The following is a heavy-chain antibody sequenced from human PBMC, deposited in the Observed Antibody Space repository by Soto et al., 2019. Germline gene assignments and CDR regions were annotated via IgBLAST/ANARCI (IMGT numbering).Heavy chain of an antibody. J-gene: IGHJ4*02. V-gene: IGHV3-53*01. Sequence: GGSLRLSCAASGFTVSSNYMSWVRQAPGKGLEWVSVIYSGGSTYYADSVKGRFTISRDNSKNTLYRQMNSLRAEDTAVYYCASLQQLVHSFDYWGQGTLVTVS. D-gene: IGHD6-13*01. CDR3: ASLQQLVHSFDY. CDR2: IYSGGST. CDR1: GFTVSSNY.